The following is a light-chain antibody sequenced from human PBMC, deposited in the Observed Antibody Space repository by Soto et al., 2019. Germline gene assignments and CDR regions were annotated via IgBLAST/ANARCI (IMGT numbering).Light chain of an antibody. CDR2: GAS. V-gene: IGKV1-6*01. CDR3: LQDNNWPWT. Sequence: AIQMTQSPSSLSASVGDRVTITCRASQAIRNDLSWYQQKPGKAPNLLIYGASTLQSGVPSRFSGSGYGTHFTLTVSSLQPADFATYYCLQDNNWPWTFGQGTKVEI. J-gene: IGKJ1*01. CDR1: QAIRND.